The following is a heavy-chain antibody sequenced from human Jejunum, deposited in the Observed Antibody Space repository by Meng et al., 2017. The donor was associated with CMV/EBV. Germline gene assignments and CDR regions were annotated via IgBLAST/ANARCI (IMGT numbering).Heavy chain of an antibody. V-gene: IGHV4-59*01. CDR1: GDSIGSSY. Sequence: TCTVSGDSIGSSYWSWIRQPPGKGLEWIGYIYYSGTTNSNPSLKSRVTIAVDTSKNQFSLKLSSVTAADTAVYYCARGNYPSRFDYWGQGTLVTVSS. CDR2: IYYSGTT. CDR3: ARGNYPSRFDY. D-gene: IGHD1-7*01. J-gene: IGHJ4*02.